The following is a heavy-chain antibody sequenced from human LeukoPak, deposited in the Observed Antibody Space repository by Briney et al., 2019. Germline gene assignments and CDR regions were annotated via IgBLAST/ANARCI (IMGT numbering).Heavy chain of an antibody. Sequence: GGSLRLSCAASGFTFSSYAMNWVRQAPGKGLEWVSAISGSGGSTYYADSVKGRFTISRDNSKNTLYLQINSLRAEDTAVYYCAKEIKFRAAAEDYFDYWGQGTLVTVSS. CDR1: GFTFSSYA. V-gene: IGHV3-23*01. J-gene: IGHJ4*02. D-gene: IGHD6-13*01. CDR3: AKEIKFRAAAEDYFDY. CDR2: ISGSGGST.